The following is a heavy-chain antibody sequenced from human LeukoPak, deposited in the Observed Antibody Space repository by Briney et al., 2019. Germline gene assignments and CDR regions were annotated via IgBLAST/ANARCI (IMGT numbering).Heavy chain of an antibody. Sequence: SETLSLTCAVYGGSFSGYYWSWIRQPPGKGLEWIGEINHSGSTNYNPSLKSRVTISVDTSKNQFSLKLSSVTAADTAVYYCARLYDYGGNSFWFDPWGQGTLVTVSS. CDR2: INHSGST. V-gene: IGHV4-34*01. J-gene: IGHJ5*02. CDR1: GGSFSGYY. D-gene: IGHD4-23*01. CDR3: ARLYDYGGNSFWFDP.